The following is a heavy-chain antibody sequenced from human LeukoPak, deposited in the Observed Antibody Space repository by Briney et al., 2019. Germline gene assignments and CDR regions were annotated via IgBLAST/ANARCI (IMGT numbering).Heavy chain of an antibody. CDR1: GFTFNSFA. CDR2: ITDSGANT. Sequence: PGGSLRLSCAASGFTFNSFAMSWVRQAPGKGLEWVSTITDSGANTYYADPVNGGFTISGDNAKNSLYLQMNSLRAEDTAVYYCARVPNYYYYMDVWGKGTTVTVSS. J-gene: IGHJ6*03. V-gene: IGHV3-23*01. CDR3: ARVPNYYYYMDV.